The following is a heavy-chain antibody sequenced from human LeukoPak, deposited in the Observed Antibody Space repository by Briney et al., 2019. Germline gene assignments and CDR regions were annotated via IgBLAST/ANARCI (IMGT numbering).Heavy chain of an antibody. CDR2: ISGSSNYI. CDR1: GFTFTTFS. J-gene: IGHJ4*02. Sequence: PGRSLRLSCAGSGFTFTTFSMNWVRQAPGKGLEWVSAISGSSNYIYYADSVKGRFTISRDNAKNSLYLQMNSLRAEDTAVYYCARNDANYHKFDYWGQGTLVTVSS. V-gene: IGHV3-21*01. D-gene: IGHD1-7*01. CDR3: ARNDANYHKFDY.